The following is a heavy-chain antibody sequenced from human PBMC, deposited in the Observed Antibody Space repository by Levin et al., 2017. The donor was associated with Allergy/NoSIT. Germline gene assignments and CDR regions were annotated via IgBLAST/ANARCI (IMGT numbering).Heavy chain of an antibody. V-gene: IGHV3-48*01. J-gene: IGHJ4*02. CDR3: ARDSADTAMVTFDY. D-gene: IGHD5-18*01. CDR2: ISSSSSTI. CDR1: GFTFSSYS. Sequence: GESLKISCAASGFTFSSYSMNWVRQAPGKGLEWVSYISSSSSTIYYADSVKGRFTISRDNAKNSLYLQMNSLRAEDTAVYYCARDSADTAMVTFDYWGQGTLVTVSS.